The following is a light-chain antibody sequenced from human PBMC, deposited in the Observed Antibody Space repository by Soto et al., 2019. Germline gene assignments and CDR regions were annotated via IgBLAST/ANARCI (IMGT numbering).Light chain of an antibody. Sequence: QSVLTQPPSVSGAPGQGVTISCAGTSSNIGAGYDVHWYQQVPGTAPKLLIYTNSNRPSGVPDRFSGSKSGTSASLAITGLQAADEADYYCQSYDSSLSALVFGGGTKPPS. V-gene: IGLV1-40*01. CDR3: QSYDSSLSALV. CDR1: SSNIGAGYD. CDR2: TNS. J-gene: IGLJ3*02.